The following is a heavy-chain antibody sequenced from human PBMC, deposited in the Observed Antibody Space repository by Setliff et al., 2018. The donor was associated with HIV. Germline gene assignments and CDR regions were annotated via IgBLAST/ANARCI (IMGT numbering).Heavy chain of an antibody. V-gene: IGHV4-34*01. Sequence: KPSETLSLTCAVYVESFSGFYWSWIRQPPGKGLEWIGEINHSGSNNYNPSLKSRVTISVDTSKNQFSLKLSFVTAADTAVYYCARGWFGGYYFDYWGQGTLVTVSS. J-gene: IGHJ4*02. CDR2: INHSGSN. CDR3: ARGWFGGYYFDY. D-gene: IGHD3-10*01. CDR1: VESFSGFY.